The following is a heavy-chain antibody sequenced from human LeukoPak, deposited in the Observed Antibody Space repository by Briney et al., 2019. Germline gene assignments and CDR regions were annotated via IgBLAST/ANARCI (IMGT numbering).Heavy chain of an antibody. Sequence: GGSLRLSCAASGFTFSDYYMSWIRQAPGKGLEWVSYISSSSSYTNYADTVKGRFTISRDNSKNTLYLHMNNLRVEDTAMYYCARFYGSGSLYWFFDLWGRGALVTVSS. CDR3: ARFYGSGSLYWFFDL. J-gene: IGHJ2*01. V-gene: IGHV3-11*03. CDR2: ISSSSSYT. CDR1: GFTFSDYY. D-gene: IGHD3-10*01.